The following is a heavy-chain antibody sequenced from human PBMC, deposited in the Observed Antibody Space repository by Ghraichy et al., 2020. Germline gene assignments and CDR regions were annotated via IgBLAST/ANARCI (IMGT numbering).Heavy chain of an antibody. Sequence: SVKVSCKASGGTFSSYAISWVRQAPGQGLEWMGGIIPIFGTANYAQKFQGRVTITADESTSTAYMELSSLRSEDTAVYYCARASSSAPGCYYGMDVWGQGTTVTVSS. V-gene: IGHV1-69*13. D-gene: IGHD6-13*01. CDR3: ARASSSAPGCYYGMDV. CDR2: IIPIFGTA. J-gene: IGHJ6*02. CDR1: GGTFSSYA.